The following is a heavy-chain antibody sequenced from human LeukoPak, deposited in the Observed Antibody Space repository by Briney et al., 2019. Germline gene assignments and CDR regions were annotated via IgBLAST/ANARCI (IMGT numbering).Heavy chain of an antibody. D-gene: IGHD6-13*01. J-gene: IGHJ4*02. V-gene: IGHV4-39*01. CDR1: GGSISSSSYY. Sequence: PSETLSLTCTVSGGSISSSSYYWGWIRQPPGKGLEWIGSIYYSGSTYYNPSLKSRVTISVDTSKNQFSLKLSSVTAADTAVYYCARRQAYSSSWYYFDYWGQGTLVTVSS. CDR3: ARRQAYSSSWYYFDY. CDR2: IYYSGST.